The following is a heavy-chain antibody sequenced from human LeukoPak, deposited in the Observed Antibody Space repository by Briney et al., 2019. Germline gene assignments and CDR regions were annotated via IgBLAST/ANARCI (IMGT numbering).Heavy chain of an antibody. J-gene: IGHJ5*02. CDR1: GDSVSSNSAA. V-gene: IGHV6-1*01. CDR2: TYYRSKWYN. CDR3: AGGGIAVAGNNWFDP. D-gene: IGHD6-19*01. Sequence: SQTLSLTCAISGDSVSSNSAAWNWIRQSPSRGLEWLGRTYYRSKWYNDYAVSVKSRITINPDTSKNQFSLQLNSVTPEDTAVYYCAGGGIAVAGNNWFDPWGQGTLVTVSS.